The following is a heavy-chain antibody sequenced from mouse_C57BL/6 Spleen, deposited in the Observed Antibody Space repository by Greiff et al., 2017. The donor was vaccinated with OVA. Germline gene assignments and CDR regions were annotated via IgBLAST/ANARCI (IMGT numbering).Heavy chain of an antibody. CDR2: IYPGSGST. D-gene: IGHD2-1*01. V-gene: IGHV1-55*01. CDR1: GYTFTSYW. CDR3: AGDYGNYGVYYFDY. J-gene: IGHJ2*01. Sequence: QVQLQQPGAELVKPGASVKMSCKASGYTFTSYWITWVKQRPGQGLEWIGDIYPGSGSTNYNEKFKSKATLTVDTSSSTAYMQLSSLTSEDSAVYYCAGDYGNYGVYYFDYWGQGTTLTVSS.